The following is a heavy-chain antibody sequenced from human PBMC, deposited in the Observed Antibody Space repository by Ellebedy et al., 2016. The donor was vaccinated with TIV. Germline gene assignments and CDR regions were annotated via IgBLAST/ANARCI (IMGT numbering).Heavy chain of an antibody. V-gene: IGHV3-23*01. CDR1: GFTFSSYT. Sequence: GESLKISXAASGFTFSSYTMTWIRQAPGKGLEWVSTITDVGGAAYYGDSVRGRFPISRDNSKNTLYLQMNSLRAEDTATYYCAKDEGFFVGASDYWGQGTLVTVSS. CDR2: ITDVGGAA. D-gene: IGHD1-26*01. J-gene: IGHJ4*02. CDR3: AKDEGFFVGASDY.